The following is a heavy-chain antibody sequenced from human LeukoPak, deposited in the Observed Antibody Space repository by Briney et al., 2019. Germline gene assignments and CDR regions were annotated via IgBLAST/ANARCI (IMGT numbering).Heavy chain of an antibody. CDR1: GGTFSSYA. CDR2: IIPIFGTA. D-gene: IGHD3-22*01. V-gene: IGHV1-69*13. CDR3: ARDSTYYYDSSGYYLLNYYGMDV. J-gene: IGHJ6*02. Sequence: GASVTVSCTASGGTFSSYAISWVRQAPGQGLEWMGGIIPIFGTANYAQKFQGRVTITADESTSTAYMELSSLRSEDTAVYYCARDSTYYYDSSGYYLLNYYGMDVWGQGTTVTVSS.